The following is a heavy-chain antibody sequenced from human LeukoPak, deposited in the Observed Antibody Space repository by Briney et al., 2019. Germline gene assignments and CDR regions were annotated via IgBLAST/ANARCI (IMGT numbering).Heavy chain of an antibody. Sequence: PSETLSLTCAVYGGSFSGYYWSWIRQPPGKGLEWIGEINHSGSTNYNPSLKSRVTISVDTSKNQFSLKLSSVTAADTAVYYCAGRLPLALWGQGTMVTVSS. CDR3: AGRLPLAL. CDR2: INHSGST. D-gene: IGHD5-12*01. J-gene: IGHJ3*01. CDR1: GGSFSGYY. V-gene: IGHV4-34*01.